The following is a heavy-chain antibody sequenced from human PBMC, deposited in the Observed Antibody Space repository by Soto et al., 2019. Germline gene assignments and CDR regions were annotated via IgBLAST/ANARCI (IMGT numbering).Heavy chain of an antibody. CDR3: ARQAKYDILTGYFPFDD. CDR2: IDPGDSDT. D-gene: IGHD3-9*01. Sequence: PGESLKICCQGSGYTFTNYWINWVRQMPGKGLEWMGRIDPGDSDTNYSPSFQGHVTISADKSISTAYLQWSSLKASDSAMYYCARQAKYDILTGYFPFDDWGQGHLVTVSS. CDR1: GYTFTNYW. V-gene: IGHV5-10-1*01. J-gene: IGHJ4*02.